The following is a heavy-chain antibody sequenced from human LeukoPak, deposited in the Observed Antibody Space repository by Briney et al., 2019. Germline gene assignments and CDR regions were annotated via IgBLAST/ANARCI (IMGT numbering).Heavy chain of an antibody. CDR3: ARDLRTFDY. CDR2: ISYDGSNK. V-gene: IGHV3-30*04. CDR1: GFTFSSYA. D-gene: IGHD4-17*01. Sequence: GGSLRLSCAASGFTFSSYAMHWVRQAPGKGLEWVAVISYDGSNKYYADSVKGRFTISRDNSKNTLYLQMNSLRAEDTAVYYCARDLRTFDYWGQGTLVTVSS. J-gene: IGHJ4*02.